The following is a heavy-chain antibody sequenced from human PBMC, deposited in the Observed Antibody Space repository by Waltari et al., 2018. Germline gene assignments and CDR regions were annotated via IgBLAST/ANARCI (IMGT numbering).Heavy chain of an antibody. D-gene: IGHD3-3*01. CDR1: GYSFSDFG. CDR3: ARERHRLMEVGYLMALDP. Sequence: QVLLVQSGAEVKQPGASVKVSCRASGYSFSDFGISWVRQAPGQVLEGMGWVSAKNGHKNHARKFEDRLSMTKDTSTATVYMELSDLTSDDTAVYFCARERHRLMEVGYLMALDPWGQGTLVTVSS. J-gene: IGHJ5*02. CDR2: VSAKNGHK. V-gene: IGHV1-18*01.